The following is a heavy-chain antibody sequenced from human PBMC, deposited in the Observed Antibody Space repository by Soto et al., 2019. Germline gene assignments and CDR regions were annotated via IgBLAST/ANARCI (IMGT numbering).Heavy chain of an antibody. CDR2: INPHGGST. J-gene: IGHJ3*02. CDR3: ARSTMIAKDAFDI. V-gene: IGHV1-46*01. Sequence: GASVKVSCKAPRDTFTSYYINWVRQAPGQGLEWIGVINPHGGSTVYAQKFQGRVTMTRDTSASTVYMELSSLRSEDTAVYYCARSTMIAKDAFDIWGQGTMVTVSS. D-gene: IGHD3-22*01. CDR1: RDTFTSYY.